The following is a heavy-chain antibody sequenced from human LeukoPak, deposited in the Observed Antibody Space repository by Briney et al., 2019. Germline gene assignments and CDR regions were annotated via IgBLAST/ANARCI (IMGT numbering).Heavy chain of an antibody. CDR1: GGTFSRYA. CDR2: IIPIFGIA. D-gene: IGHD1-1*01. Sequence: GSSVKVSCKASGGTFSRYAISWVRQAPAQGLEWMGRIIPIFGIANYAQKFQGRVTITADKSTSTAYMELSSLRSEDTAVYYCARGRVRRVLDPYYFDYWGQGTLVTVSS. J-gene: IGHJ4*02. CDR3: ARGRVRRVLDPYYFDY. V-gene: IGHV1-69*04.